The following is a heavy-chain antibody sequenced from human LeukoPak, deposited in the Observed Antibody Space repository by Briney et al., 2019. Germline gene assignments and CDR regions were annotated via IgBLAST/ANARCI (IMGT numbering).Heavy chain of an antibody. CDR2: IYFGGST. CDR1: GGSISSSDYY. V-gene: IGHV4-39*01. CDR3: ARALGYCSGGSCTRGYNWFDP. Sequence: SETLSLTCTVSGGSISSSDYYWGWIRQPPGKGLEWIGSIYFGGSTYYNPSLKSRVTISVDTSMNQFSLKLSFVTTADTAVYYCARALGYCSGGSCTRGYNWFDPWGQGTLVTVPS. D-gene: IGHD2-15*01. J-gene: IGHJ5*02.